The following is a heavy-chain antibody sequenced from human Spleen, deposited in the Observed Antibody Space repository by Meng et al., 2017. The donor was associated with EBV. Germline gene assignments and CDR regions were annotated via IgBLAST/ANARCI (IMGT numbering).Heavy chain of an antibody. V-gene: IGHV1-2*04. CDR2: INPISGGT. CDR3: ARRRSYSDSFDY. J-gene: IGHJ4*02. Sequence: QEQRWQSGAEVKKPGASVKISCKTSGYTFTGYYTHWVRQAPGQGLEWMGWINPISGGTNYAQMFQGWVNMTRDTSISTAYMELTRLRSNDTAVYYCARRRSYSDSFDYWGQGTLVTVSS. CDR1: GYTFTGYY. D-gene: IGHD2-21*01.